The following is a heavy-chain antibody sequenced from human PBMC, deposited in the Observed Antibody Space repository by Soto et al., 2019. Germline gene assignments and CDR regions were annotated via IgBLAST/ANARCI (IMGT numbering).Heavy chain of an antibody. CDR1: GYTFTGYY. CDR2: INPNSGGT. D-gene: IGHD6-13*01. CDR3: ARDLKGSSSWEYNWFDP. J-gene: IGHJ5*02. Sequence: GASVKVSCKASGYTFTGYYMHWVRQAPGQGLEWMGWINPNSGGTNYAQKFQGRVTITADESTSTAYMELSSLRSEDTAVYYCARDLKGSSSWEYNWFDPWGQGTLVTVSS. V-gene: IGHV1-2*02.